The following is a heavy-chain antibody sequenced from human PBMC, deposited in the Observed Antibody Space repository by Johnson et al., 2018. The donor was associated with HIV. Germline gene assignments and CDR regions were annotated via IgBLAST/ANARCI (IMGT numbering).Heavy chain of an antibody. J-gene: IGHJ3*02. Sequence: MQLVESGGGLVQPGGSLRLSCAASGFTVSSNYMSWVRQAPGKGLEWVSVIYSGGSTYYADSVKGRFTISRDNSKNTLYLQMNSRRAEDTAVYYCAREAWGFGERVDAFDIWGQGTMVTVSS. CDR2: IYSGGST. CDR3: AREAWGFGERVDAFDI. D-gene: IGHD3-10*01. CDR1: GFTVSSNY. V-gene: IGHV3-66*01.